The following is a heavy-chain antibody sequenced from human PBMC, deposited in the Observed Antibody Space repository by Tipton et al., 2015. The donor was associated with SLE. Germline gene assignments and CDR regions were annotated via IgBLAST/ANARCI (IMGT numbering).Heavy chain of an antibody. D-gene: IGHD5-18*01. V-gene: IGHV3-21*01. Sequence: QLVQSGGGLVKPGGSLRLSCAASGFTFSSYSMNWVRQAPGKGLEWVSSISSSSSYIYYADSVKGRFTISRDNAKNSLSLQMNGLRAEDTAVYYCASDYSNASYYYYYMDVWGKGTTVTVSS. CDR1: GFTFSSYS. CDR3: ASDYSNASYYYYYMDV. CDR2: ISSSSSYI. J-gene: IGHJ6*03.